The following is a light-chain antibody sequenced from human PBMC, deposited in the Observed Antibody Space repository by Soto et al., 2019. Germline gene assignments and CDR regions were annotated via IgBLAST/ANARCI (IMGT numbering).Light chain of an antibody. CDR2: AAF. CDR1: QSINTY. V-gene: IGKV1-39*01. J-gene: IGKJ3*01. CDR3: QQSYNSPFT. Sequence: DIQMTQSPSSLSASVGDRVTIICRASQSINTYLNWYQQKPGKSPKLLIYAAFTFQSGVPSRFSGSGSWTDITLTISSLQPEDFATYYWQQSYNSPFTFGPGTKVDIK.